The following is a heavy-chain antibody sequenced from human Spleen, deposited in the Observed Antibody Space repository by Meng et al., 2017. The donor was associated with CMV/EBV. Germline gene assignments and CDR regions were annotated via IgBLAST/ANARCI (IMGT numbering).Heavy chain of an antibody. CDR2: IFPGDSDT. Sequence: GESLKISCEASGYSFTSDWIGWVRQMPGKGLEWMGLIFPGDSDTNYSPSFQGQVTISADKSINTAFLQWNSLKTSDTAIYYCAGLLTGTAGRWFDYWGQGTLVTVSS. CDR3: AGLLTGTAGRWFDY. J-gene: IGHJ4*02. V-gene: IGHV5-51*01. CDR1: GYSFTSDW. D-gene: IGHD1-7*01.